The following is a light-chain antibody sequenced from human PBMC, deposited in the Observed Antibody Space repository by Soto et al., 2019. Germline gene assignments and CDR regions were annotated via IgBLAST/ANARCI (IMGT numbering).Light chain of an antibody. CDR2: KAS. Sequence: DFGLTHSPCLLSASVGERVTLTCRASQGINNYLGWYQQKPGKAPKLLIYKASTLKSGVPSRFSGSGSGTEFTLTISSLQPDDFATYYCQHYNSYSEAFGQGTKVDI. CDR3: QHYNSYSEA. V-gene: IGKV1-5*03. CDR1: QGINNY. J-gene: IGKJ1*01.